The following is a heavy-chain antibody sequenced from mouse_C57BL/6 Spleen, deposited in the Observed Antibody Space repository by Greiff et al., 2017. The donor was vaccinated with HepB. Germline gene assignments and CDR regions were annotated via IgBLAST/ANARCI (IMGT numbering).Heavy chain of an antibody. CDR2: IDPANGNT. D-gene: IGHD1-1*01. CDR1: GFNIKNTY. J-gene: IGHJ2*01. CDR3: AREGGDYYGSSSYFDY. Sequence: EVQLKESVAELVRPGASVKLSCTASGFNIKNTYMHWVKQRPEQGLELIGRIDPANGNTKYAPKFQGKATITADTSSNTAYLQLSSLTSEDTAIYYCAREGGDYYGSSSYFDYWGQGTTLTVSS. V-gene: IGHV14-3*01.